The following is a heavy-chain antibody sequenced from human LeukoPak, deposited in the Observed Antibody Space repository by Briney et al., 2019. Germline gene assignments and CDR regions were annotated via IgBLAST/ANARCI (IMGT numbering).Heavy chain of an antibody. D-gene: IGHD4-17*01. V-gene: IGHV7-4-1*02. Sequence: ASVKVSCKASGYTFTNYAMNWVRQAPGQGLEWMGWINTNTGNPTYAQGFTGRFVFSLDTSVSTAYLQISSLKAEDTAVYYCARDTAPNDYGDYRNWFDPWGQGTLVTVSS. CDR1: GYTFTNYA. J-gene: IGHJ5*02. CDR2: INTNTGNP. CDR3: ARDTAPNDYGDYRNWFDP.